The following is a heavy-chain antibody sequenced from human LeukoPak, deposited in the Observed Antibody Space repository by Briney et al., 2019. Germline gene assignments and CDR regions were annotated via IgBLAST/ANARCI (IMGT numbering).Heavy chain of an antibody. V-gene: IGHV3-15*01. D-gene: IGHD6-6*01. Sequence: GGSLRLSCAASGFTFSSYAMSWVRQAPGKGLEWVGRSKSKADGGTTDYAAFMKGRFIVSRDDSKNTFYLQMNSLKTEDTAVYYCTTDRSIAIRPLFDYWGQGISVTVSS. J-gene: IGHJ4*02. CDR2: SKSKADGGTT. CDR1: GFTFSSYA. CDR3: TTDRSIAIRPLFDY.